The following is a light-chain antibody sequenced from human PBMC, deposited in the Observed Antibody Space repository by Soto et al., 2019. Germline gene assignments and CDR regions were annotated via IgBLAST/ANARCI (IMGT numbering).Light chain of an antibody. J-gene: IGLJ2*01. CDR2: DNN. Sequence: QSVLTQPPSVSAAPGQKVTISCSGSSSNIGNNYVSWYQQLPGTAPKLLIYDNNKRPSGIPDRFSGSKSGTSATLGITGLQTGDEADYYCRTWDSSLSAEVVFGGGTKLTVL. V-gene: IGLV1-51*01. CDR3: RTWDSSLSAEVV. CDR1: SSNIGNNY.